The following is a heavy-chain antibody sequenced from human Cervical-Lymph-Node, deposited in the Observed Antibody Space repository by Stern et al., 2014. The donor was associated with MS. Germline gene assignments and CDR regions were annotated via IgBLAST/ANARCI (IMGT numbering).Heavy chain of an antibody. J-gene: IGHJ4*02. V-gene: IGHV4-61*01. CDR3: ARVSYDVWSGYYPFDY. Sequence: QVKLQESGPGLVKPSETLSLTCTVSGGTVSSGSYYWSRMRQPPGMGLGWIGYIYYSGSTNYNTSLKRRVTISVSTSTNQLHQNMSSVTAADTAVYYCARVSYDVWSGYYPFDYWGQGTLVTVSS. D-gene: IGHD3-3*01. CDR2: IYYSGST. CDR1: GGTVSSGSYY.